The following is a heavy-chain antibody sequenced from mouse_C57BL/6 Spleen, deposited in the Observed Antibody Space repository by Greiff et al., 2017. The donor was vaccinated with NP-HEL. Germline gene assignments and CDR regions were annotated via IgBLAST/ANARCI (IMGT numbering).Heavy chain of an antibody. Sequence: EVQLVESGAELVRPGSSVKMSCKTSGYTFTSYGINWVKQRPGQGLEWIGYIYIGNGYTEYNEKFKGKATLTSDTSSSTAYMQLSSLTSEDSAIYFCARVHYYGSSEGVYFDYWGQGTTLTVSS. D-gene: IGHD1-1*01. J-gene: IGHJ2*01. CDR3: ARVHYYGSSEGVYFDY. CDR2: IYIGNGYT. V-gene: IGHV1-58*01. CDR1: GYTFTSYG.